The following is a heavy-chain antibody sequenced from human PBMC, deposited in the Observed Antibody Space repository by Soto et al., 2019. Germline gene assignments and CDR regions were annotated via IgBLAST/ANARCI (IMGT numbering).Heavy chain of an antibody. CDR1: GGTFSSYT. V-gene: IGHV1-69*02. CDR2: IIPILGIA. CDR3: ARSRGYSSTPGDY. Sequence: QVQLVQSGAEVKKPGSSVKVSCKASGGTFSSYTISWVRQAPGQGLEWMGRIIPILGIAKYAQKFQGRVTITADKSTSTAYMELSSLRSEDTAVYYCARSRGYSSTPGDYWGQGTLVTVSS. D-gene: IGHD6-13*01. J-gene: IGHJ4*02.